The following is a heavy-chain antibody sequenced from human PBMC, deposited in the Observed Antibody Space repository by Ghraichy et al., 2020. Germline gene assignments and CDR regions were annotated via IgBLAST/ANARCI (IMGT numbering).Heavy chain of an antibody. V-gene: IGHV4-39*07. CDR2: IYYSGST. J-gene: IGHJ6*03. D-gene: IGHD3-22*01. CDR1: GGSISSSSYY. CDR3: ARVSYYYDSSGYSWPYYYYDYMDV. Sequence: LETLSLTCTVSGGSISSSSYYWGWIRQPPGKGLEWIVSIYYSGSTYYNPSLKSRVTISVDTSKNQFSLKLSSVTAADTAVYYCARVSYYYDSSGYSWPYYYYDYMDVWGKGTTVTVTS.